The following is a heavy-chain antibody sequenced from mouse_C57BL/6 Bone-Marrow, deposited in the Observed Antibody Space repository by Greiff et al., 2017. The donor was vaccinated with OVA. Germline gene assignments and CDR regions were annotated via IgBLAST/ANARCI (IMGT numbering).Heavy chain of an antibody. CDR1: GFSLTSYG. D-gene: IGHD2-12*01. V-gene: IGHV2-3*01. CDR3: AKRTTGYWYFDV. J-gene: IGHJ1*03. Sequence: VKLMESGPGLVAPSQSLSITCTVSGFSLTSYGVSWVRQPPGKGLEWLGVIWGDGSTNYHSALISRLRISKDNSKSHGFLKLNSLQTDDTATYYCAKRTTGYWYFDVWGTGTTVTVSS. CDR2: IWGDGST.